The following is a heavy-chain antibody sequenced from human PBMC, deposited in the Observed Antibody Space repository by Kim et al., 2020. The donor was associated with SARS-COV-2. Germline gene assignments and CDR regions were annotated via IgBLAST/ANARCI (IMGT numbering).Heavy chain of an antibody. CDR3: ARSNYYDSSGYYDAFDI. CDR2: IHYSGST. CDR1: GGSISSYY. Sequence: SETLSLTCTVSGGSISSYYWSWIRQPPGKGLEWIGYIHYSGSTNYNPSLKSRATISVDTSKNQFSLKLSSVTAADTAVNYCARSNYYDSSGYYDAFDIWGGETMVAVST. V-gene: IGHV4-59*01. D-gene: IGHD3-22*01. J-gene: IGHJ3*02.